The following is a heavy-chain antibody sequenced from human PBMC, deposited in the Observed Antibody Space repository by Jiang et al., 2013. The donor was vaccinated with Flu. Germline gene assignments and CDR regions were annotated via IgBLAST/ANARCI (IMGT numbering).Heavy chain of an antibody. J-gene: IGHJ6*04. D-gene: IGHD2-2*01. CDR3: AREGYCSSTSCSYYYYGMDV. V-gene: IGHV3-33*01. CDR2: IWYDGSNK. Sequence: QLVESGGGVVQPGRSLRLSCAASGFTFSSYGMHWVRQAPGKGLEWVAVIWYDGSNKYYADSVKGRFTISRDNSKNTLYLQMNSLRAEDTAVYYCAREGYCSSTSCSYYYYGMDVWGKGTTVTVSS. CDR1: GFTFSSYG.